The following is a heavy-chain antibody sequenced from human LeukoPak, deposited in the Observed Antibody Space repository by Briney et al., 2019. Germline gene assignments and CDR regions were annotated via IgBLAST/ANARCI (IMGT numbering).Heavy chain of an antibody. V-gene: IGHV3-23*01. CDR2: ISGSGGST. Sequence: PGGSLRLSCAASGFTFSSYAMSWVRQAPGKGLEWVSAISGSGGSTYYADSVKGRFTISRDSSKNTLYLQMNSLRAEDTAVYYCAKDPTYCGGDCYLLGWYFDLWGRGTLVTVSS. CDR3: AKDPTYCGGDCYLLGWYFDL. D-gene: IGHD2-21*02. J-gene: IGHJ2*01. CDR1: GFTFSSYA.